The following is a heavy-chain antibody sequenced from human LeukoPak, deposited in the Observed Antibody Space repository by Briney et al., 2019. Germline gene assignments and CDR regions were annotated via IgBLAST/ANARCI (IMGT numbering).Heavy chain of an antibody. Sequence: SETLSLTCAVYGGSFSGYYWSWIRQPPGKGLEWIGEINHSGSTNYNPSLKSRVTISVDTSKNQFSLKLSSVTAADTAVYYCARVPSSWPYYYGMDVWGQGTTVTASS. V-gene: IGHV4-34*01. D-gene: IGHD6-13*01. CDR3: ARVPSSWPYYYGMDV. J-gene: IGHJ6*02. CDR2: INHSGST. CDR1: GGSFSGYY.